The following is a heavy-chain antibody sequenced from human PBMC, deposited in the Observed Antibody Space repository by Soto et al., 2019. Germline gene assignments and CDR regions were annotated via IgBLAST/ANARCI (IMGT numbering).Heavy chain of an antibody. V-gene: IGHV4-34*01. CDR2: INHSGST. J-gene: IGHJ5*02. CDR3: ARGRYSSSWYTQKGGWFDP. D-gene: IGHD6-13*01. Sequence: SETLSLTCAVYGGSFSGYYWSWIRQPPGKGLEWIGEINHSGSTNYNPSLKSRVTISVDTSKNQFSLKLSSVTAADTAVYYCARGRYSSSWYTQKGGWFDPWGQGTLVTVSS. CDR1: GGSFSGYY.